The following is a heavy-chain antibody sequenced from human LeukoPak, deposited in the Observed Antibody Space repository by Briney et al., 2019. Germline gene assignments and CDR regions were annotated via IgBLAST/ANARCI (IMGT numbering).Heavy chain of an antibody. D-gene: IGHD4-23*01. V-gene: IGHV1-2*02. CDR3: ARHPGKVTNDWYFDL. CDR2: INPSGST. Sequence: ASVKVSCKASGYTFSSYYMHWVRLVPGQGPEWLGIINPSGSTVYAQKFQGRVTMTRDTSITTAYMELSRLSSDDTAVYYCARHPGKVTNDWYFDLWGRGTLVTVSS. J-gene: IGHJ2*01. CDR1: GYTFSSYY.